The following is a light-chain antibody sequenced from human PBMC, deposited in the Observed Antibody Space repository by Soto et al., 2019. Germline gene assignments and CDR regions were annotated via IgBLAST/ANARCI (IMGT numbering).Light chain of an antibody. J-gene: IGLJ2*01. Sequence: QSALTQPASASGAPGQSVTISCAGTSSDVGGVSYVSWYQQQPGKAPKLIIYEVSKRPSGVPDRYSGSKSGNTASLIVSGLQAEDEADYYCSSYAGSKSMLFGGGSKLTVL. CDR2: EVS. CDR3: SSYAGSKSML. V-gene: IGLV2-8*01. CDR1: SSDVGGVSY.